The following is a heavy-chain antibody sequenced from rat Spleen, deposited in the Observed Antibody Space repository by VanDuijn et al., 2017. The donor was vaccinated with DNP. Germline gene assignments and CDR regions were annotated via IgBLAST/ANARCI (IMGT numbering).Heavy chain of an antibody. CDR2: ISPSGGGT. CDR3: SRDSGRDDYDGYVLYY. Sequence: EVQLVETGGGLVQPGRSLRLSCAASGFSFSDHNMAWVRQAPTKGLEWVAAISPSGGGTYYRDSVRGRFTIYRDYARSTLDQQMNSLRSEDTATYYWSRDSGRDDYDGYVLYYWGQGVRVTVAS. D-gene: IGHD1-12*03. V-gene: IGHV5-27*01. J-gene: IGHJ2*01. CDR1: GFSFSDHN.